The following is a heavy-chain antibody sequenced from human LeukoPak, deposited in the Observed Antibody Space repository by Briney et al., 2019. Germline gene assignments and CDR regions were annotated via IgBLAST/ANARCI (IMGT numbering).Heavy chain of an antibody. V-gene: IGHV3-48*01. CDR1: GFSFSSYS. D-gene: IGHD6-6*01. CDR2: TSGSSSTI. CDR3: ARKNTTSSEDY. J-gene: IGHJ4*02. Sequence: PGGSLRLSCAASGFSFSSYSMNWVRQAPGKGLEWVSFTSGSSSTIDYADSVKGRFTISRDNGKNSLFLHMNSLRAEDTAVYYCARKNTTSSEDYWGQGTLVTVSS.